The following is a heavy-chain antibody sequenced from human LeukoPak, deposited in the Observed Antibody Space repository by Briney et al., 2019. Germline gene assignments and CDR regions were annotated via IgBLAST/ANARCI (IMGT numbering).Heavy chain of an antibody. J-gene: IGHJ4*02. CDR1: GFTFSSYG. Sequence: GGSLRLSCAASGFTFSSYGMHWVRQAPGKGLEWVAFIRYDGSNKYYADSVRGRFTISRDNSKNTLYLQMSSLRAEDTAEFYCAKDRNIVGAQYYFDYWGQGTLVTVSS. V-gene: IGHV3-30*02. CDR3: AKDRNIVGAQYYFDY. D-gene: IGHD1-26*01. CDR2: IRYDGSNK.